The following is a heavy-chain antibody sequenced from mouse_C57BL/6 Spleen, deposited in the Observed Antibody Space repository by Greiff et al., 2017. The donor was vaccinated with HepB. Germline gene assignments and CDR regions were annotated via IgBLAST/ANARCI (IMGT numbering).Heavy chain of an antibody. CDR1: GFTFSSYA. Sequence: EVKLMESGAGLVKPGGSLKLSCAASGFTFSSYAMSWVRQTPEKRLEWVAYISSGGDYIYYADTVKGRFTISRDNARNTLYLQMSSLKSEDTAMYYCSITTVVAQAMDYWGQGTSVTVSS. CDR3: SITTVVAQAMDY. D-gene: IGHD1-1*01. CDR2: ISSGGDYI. J-gene: IGHJ4*01. V-gene: IGHV5-9-1*02.